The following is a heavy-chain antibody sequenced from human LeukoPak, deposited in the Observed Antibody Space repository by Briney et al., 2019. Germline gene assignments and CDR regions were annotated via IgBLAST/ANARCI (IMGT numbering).Heavy chain of an antibody. J-gene: IGHJ4*02. D-gene: IGHD5-12*01. CDR2: ISAYNGDT. Sequence: GASVKVSCKVSGYTFTSYAMHWVRQAPGQRLEWMGWISAYNGDTNYAQKLQGRVTMTTDTSTSTAYMELRSLRSDDTAVYYCARGGYSGYVSQYYFDYWGQGTLVTVSS. CDR1: GYTFTSYA. V-gene: IGHV1-18*01. CDR3: ARGGYSGYVSQYYFDY.